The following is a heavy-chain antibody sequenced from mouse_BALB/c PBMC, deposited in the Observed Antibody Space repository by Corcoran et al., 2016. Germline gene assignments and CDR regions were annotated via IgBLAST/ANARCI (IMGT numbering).Heavy chain of an antibody. CDR1: GYTFRSYW. CDR3: ARRDRYDYAMDY. Sequence: QVQLQQYGAELMKPEASVKLSCKATGYTFRSYWIEWVKQRPGHGLEWLGEILPGSGSTNYNEKFKGKATFTADTSSNTAYMQLSSLTSEDSAVYYCARRDRYDYAMDYWGQGTSVTVSS. CDR2: ILPGSGST. V-gene: IGHV1-9*01. J-gene: IGHJ4*01. D-gene: IGHD2-14*01.